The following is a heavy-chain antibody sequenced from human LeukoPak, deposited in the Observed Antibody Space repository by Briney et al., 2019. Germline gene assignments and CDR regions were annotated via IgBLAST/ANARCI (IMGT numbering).Heavy chain of an antibody. J-gene: IGHJ4*02. CDR1: GFTVSSYY. D-gene: IGHD3-22*01. CDR3: AKRGDMGYYDSSGYYFDY. Sequence: GGSLRLSCAASGFTVSSYYMNWVRQAPGKGLQWVSILYSDGATYYADSVKGRFTISRDNSKNTLYLQMNSLRAEDTAVYYCAKRGDMGYYDSSGYYFDYWGQGTLVTVSS. V-gene: IGHV3-66*04. CDR2: LYSDGAT.